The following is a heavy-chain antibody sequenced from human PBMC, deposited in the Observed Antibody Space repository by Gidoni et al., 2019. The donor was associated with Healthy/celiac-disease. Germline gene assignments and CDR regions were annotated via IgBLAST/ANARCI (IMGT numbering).Heavy chain of an antibody. J-gene: IGHJ4*02. CDR1: GGSISSSSYY. CDR2: IYYSGST. D-gene: IGHD1-26*01. Sequence: QLQLQESGPGLVKPSETLSLTCTVSGGSISSSSYYWGWIRQPPGKGLEWIGSIYYSGSTYYNPSLKSRVTISVDTSKYQFSLKLSSVTAADTAVYYCARRGEGGAAPSATYDYWGQGTLVTVSS. V-gene: IGHV4-39*01. CDR3: ARRGEGGAAPSATYDY.